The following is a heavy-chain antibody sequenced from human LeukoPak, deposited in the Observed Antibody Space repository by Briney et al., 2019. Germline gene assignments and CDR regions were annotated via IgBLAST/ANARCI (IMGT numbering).Heavy chain of an antibody. V-gene: IGHV3-23*01. CDR3: ATRRGSYFYYYYMDV. Sequence: GGSLRLSCAASGFTVSSNYMSWVRQAPGKGLEWVSAISGSGGSTYYADSVKGRFTISRDNSKNTLYLQMNSLRAEDTAVYYCATRRGSYFYYYYMDVWGKGTTVTVSS. CDR2: ISGSGGST. J-gene: IGHJ6*03. D-gene: IGHD1-26*01. CDR1: GFTVSSNY.